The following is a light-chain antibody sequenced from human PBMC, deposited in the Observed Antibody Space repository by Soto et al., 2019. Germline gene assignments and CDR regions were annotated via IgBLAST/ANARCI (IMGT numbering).Light chain of an antibody. J-gene: IGLJ1*01. V-gene: IGLV2-14*01. CDR1: SSDVGGYKH. CDR3: NSYTSNNTYV. Sequence: QSALTQPASVSGSPGQSITISCTGTSSDVGGYKHVSWYQHHPGKAPKLLIYEVSNRPSGVSDRFSGSKSGYSASLTISGLQADDEADYYCNSYTSNNTYVFGTGTKLTVL. CDR2: EVS.